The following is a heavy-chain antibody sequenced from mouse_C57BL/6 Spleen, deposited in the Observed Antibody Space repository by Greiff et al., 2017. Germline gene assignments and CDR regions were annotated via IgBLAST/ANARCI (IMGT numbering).Heavy chain of an antibody. CDR3: VEGAMDY. CDR2: IRSKSNNYAT. V-gene: IGHV10-1*01. J-gene: IGHJ4*01. Sequence: EVKLMESGGGLVQPKGSLKLSCAASGFSFNTYAMNWVRQAPGKGLEWVARIRSKSNNYATYYADSVKDRFTISRDDSESMLYLQMNNLKTEDTAMYYCVEGAMDYWGQGTSVTVSS. CDR1: GFSFNTYA.